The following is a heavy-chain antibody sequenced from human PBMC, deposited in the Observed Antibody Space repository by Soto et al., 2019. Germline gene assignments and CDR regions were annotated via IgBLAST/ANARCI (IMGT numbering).Heavy chain of an antibody. D-gene: IGHD2-2*01. CDR3: ARGNVEVPAASPDNSFGT. V-gene: IGHV3-48*01. Sequence: GGSLRLSCVASGFTFSTYSMNWVRQAPGKGLKWISYFSSSSSSIYYADSVKGRFTISRDNSKDSLYLQMNSLRVEDAAFYYCARGNVEVPAASPDNSFGTWGEGTLFTVA. J-gene: IGHJ5*02. CDR1: GFTFSTYS. CDR2: FSSSSSSI.